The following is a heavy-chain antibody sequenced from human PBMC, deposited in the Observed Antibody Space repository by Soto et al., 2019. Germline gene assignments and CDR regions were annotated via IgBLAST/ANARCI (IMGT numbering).Heavy chain of an antibody. CDR1: GDSISSYY. CDR2: IYYSGST. Sequence: PSETLSLTCTVSGDSISSYYWSWIRQPPGKGLEWIGYIYYSGSTKYNPSLKSRVTVSVDTSKNQFSLKLSSVTAADTAVYYCARDDRSTGGYAYPWGQGTLVIVSS. D-gene: IGHD2-2*01. CDR3: ARDDRSTGGYAYP. V-gene: IGHV4-59*12. J-gene: IGHJ5*02.